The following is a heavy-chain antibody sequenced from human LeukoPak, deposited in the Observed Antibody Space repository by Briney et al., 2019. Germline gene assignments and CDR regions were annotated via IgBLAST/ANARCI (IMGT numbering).Heavy chain of an antibody. CDR2: IYYSGST. Sequence: SETLSLTCTVSGGSISSSSYYWGWIRQPPGKGLEWIGSIYYSGSTYYNPSLKSRVTISVDTSKNQFSLKLSSVTAADTAVYYCARLTIFGVVITTWYFDYWGQGTLVTVSS. D-gene: IGHD3-3*01. CDR1: GGSISSSSYY. J-gene: IGHJ4*02. V-gene: IGHV4-39*01. CDR3: ARLTIFGVVITTWYFDY.